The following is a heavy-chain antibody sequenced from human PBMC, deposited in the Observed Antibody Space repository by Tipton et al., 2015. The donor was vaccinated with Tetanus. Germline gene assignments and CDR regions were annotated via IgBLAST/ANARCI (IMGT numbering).Heavy chain of an antibody. J-gene: IGHJ5*02. Sequence: TLSLTCAVYGGSFSGYYWSWIRQPPGKGLEWIGYIYYSGSTNYNPSLKSRVTISVDTSKNQFSLKLSSVTAADTAVYYCARQIAARLSWFDPWGQGTLVTVSS. V-gene: IGHV4-59*01. CDR3: ARQIAARLSWFDP. CDR1: GGSFSGYY. D-gene: IGHD6-6*01. CDR2: IYYSGST.